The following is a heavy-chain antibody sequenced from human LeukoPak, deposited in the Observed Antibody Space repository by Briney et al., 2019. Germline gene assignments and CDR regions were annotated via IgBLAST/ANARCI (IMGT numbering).Heavy chain of an antibody. J-gene: IGHJ4*02. V-gene: IGHV3-30*03. Sequence: GGSLRLSCAASGFTFSSYGMHWVRQAPGKGLEWVAVISYDGSNKYYADSVKGRFTISRDNAKNSLYLQMNSLRAEDTAVYYCARGGEYSSSFLDYWGQGTLVTVSS. CDR2: ISYDGSNK. CDR3: ARGGEYSSSFLDY. D-gene: IGHD6-6*01. CDR1: GFTFSSYG.